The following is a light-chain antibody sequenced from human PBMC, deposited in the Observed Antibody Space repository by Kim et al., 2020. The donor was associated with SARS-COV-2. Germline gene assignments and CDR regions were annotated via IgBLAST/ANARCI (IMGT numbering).Light chain of an antibody. CDR1: QSVNNN. Sequence: LSVSPGERATLACRASQSVNNNLAWYQQKPGQAPRLLIHGAFTGATGIPARFSGSGSGTEFTLTISSLQSEDFAVYYCQQYYIWYTFGQGTKLEI. J-gene: IGKJ2*01. CDR2: GAF. V-gene: IGKV3-15*01. CDR3: QQYYIWYT.